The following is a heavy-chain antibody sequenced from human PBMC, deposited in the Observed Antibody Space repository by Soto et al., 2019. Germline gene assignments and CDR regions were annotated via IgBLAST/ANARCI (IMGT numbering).Heavy chain of an antibody. CDR3: AREEGIYCSSTSCYADPFIIYGMDV. V-gene: IGHV1-18*01. CDR2: ISAYNGNT. Sequence: ASVKVSCKASGYTFTSYGISWVRQAPGQGLEWMGWISAYNGNTNYAQKLQGRVTMTTDTSTSTAYMELRSLRSDDTAVYYCAREEGIYCSSTSCYADPFIIYGMDVWGQGTTVTVPS. J-gene: IGHJ6*02. D-gene: IGHD2-2*01. CDR1: GYTFTSYG.